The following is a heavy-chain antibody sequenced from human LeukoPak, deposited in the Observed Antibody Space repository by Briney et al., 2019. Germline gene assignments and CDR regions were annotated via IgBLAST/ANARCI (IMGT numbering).Heavy chain of an antibody. Sequence: ASVKVSCRASGYXFTSYGMSWVRQAPGQGLEWMGWSSAYNDNTNYAQKLQGRVTMTTDTSTSTAYMELRSLRSDDTAVYYCARGFSESRSTLDYWGQGTLVTVSS. CDR1: GYXFTSYG. CDR2: SSAYNDNT. J-gene: IGHJ4*02. CDR3: ARGFSESRSTLDY. D-gene: IGHD2/OR15-2a*01. V-gene: IGHV1-18*01.